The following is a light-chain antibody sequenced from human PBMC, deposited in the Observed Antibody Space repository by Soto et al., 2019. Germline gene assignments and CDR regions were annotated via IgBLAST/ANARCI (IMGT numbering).Light chain of an antibody. V-gene: IGKV1-33*01. J-gene: IGKJ5*01. Sequence: DIQMTQSPSTLSASVGDRVTITCRASQDITNYLNWYQQKPGKAPRLLLYDASSLETGVPSRFSGSGSGTDFTLTITSLQPEDVATYYCQHYDHLPITFGPGTRLEIK. CDR3: QHYDHLPIT. CDR1: QDITNY. CDR2: DAS.